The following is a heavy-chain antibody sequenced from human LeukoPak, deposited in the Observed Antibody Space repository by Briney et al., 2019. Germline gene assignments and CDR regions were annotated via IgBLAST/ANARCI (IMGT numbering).Heavy chain of an antibody. Sequence: SETLSLTCTVSGGSISNYYWIWIRQPPGKGLEWIESLYNSGSTNYNPSLKSRLTISVDMSKNQVSLKLSSVTAADTAVYYCARGVTSPLDAFDIWGQGTTVTVSS. V-gene: IGHV4-59*01. D-gene: IGHD1-26*01. CDR3: ARGVTSPLDAFDI. CDR2: LYNSGST. J-gene: IGHJ3*02. CDR1: GGSISNYY.